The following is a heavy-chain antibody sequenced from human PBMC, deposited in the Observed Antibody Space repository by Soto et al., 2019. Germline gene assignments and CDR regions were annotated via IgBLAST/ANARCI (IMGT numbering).Heavy chain of an antibody. CDR2: MQHTGNT. CDR1: GASIRSYH. V-gene: IGHV4-4*07. Sequence: SETLSLTCAVSGASIRSYHWSWIRQPAGKGLEWIGRMQHTGNTNYNPSLKSRVTMSVDTSKNQISLKMTSVTAADTAVPFCAKDVSSRRWFDPWGQGILVTVSS. J-gene: IGHJ5*02. CDR3: AKDVSSRRWFDP. D-gene: IGHD3-16*01.